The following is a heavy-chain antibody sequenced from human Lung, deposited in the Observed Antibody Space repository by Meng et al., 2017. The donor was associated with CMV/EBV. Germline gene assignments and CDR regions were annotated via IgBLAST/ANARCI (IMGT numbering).Heavy chain of an antibody. CDR2: INPNSGGT. V-gene: IGHV1-2*02. Sequence: SXXVSXXASGYTFTGYYMHWVRQAPGQGLEWMGWINPNSGGTNYAQKFQGRVTMTRDTSISTAYMELSRLRSDDTAVYYCARVDCSSTSCYLLDGWFDPWXQGXLVTVSS. D-gene: IGHD2-2*01. J-gene: IGHJ5*02. CDR1: GYTFTGYY. CDR3: ARVDCSSTSCYLLDGWFDP.